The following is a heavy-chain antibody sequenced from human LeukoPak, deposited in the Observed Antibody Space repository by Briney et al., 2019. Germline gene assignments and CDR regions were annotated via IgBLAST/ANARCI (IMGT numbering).Heavy chain of an antibody. CDR2: ITSSSSII. D-gene: IGHD1-26*01. J-gene: IGHJ4*02. CDR1: GFTLRSHS. V-gene: IGHV3-48*04. CDR3: ARVMYSPEKTPEDY. Sequence: QPGGSLRLSCAASGFTLRSHSMTWVRQAPGRGLEWVSYITSSSSIINYADSVKGRFTISRDNAKNSLYLQMNSLRVEDTAVYYCARVMYSPEKTPEDYWGQGTLVTVSS.